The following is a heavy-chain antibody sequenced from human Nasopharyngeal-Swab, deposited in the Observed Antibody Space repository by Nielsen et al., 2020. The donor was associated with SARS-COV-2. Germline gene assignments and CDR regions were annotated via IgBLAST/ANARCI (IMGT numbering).Heavy chain of an antibody. V-gene: IGHV1-18*01. CDR1: GYTFTSYG. Sequence: ASVKVSCKASGYTFTSYGISWVRQVPGQGLEWMGWISAYNGNTNYAQKLQGRVTMTTDTSTSTAYMELRSLRSDDTAVYYCARDFYRNYYDSSGYLDYYYYGMDVWGQGTTVTVSS. D-gene: IGHD3-22*01. J-gene: IGHJ6*02. CDR2: ISAYNGNT. CDR3: ARDFYRNYYDSSGYLDYYYYGMDV.